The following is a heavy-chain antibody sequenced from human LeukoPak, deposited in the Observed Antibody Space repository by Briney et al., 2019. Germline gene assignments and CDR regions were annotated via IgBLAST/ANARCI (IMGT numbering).Heavy chain of an antibody. V-gene: IGHV3-9*03. CDR2: ISWNSGSI. D-gene: IGHD3-9*01. J-gene: IGHJ4*02. CDR3: AKDNYDILTGYFDY. CDR1: GFTFDDYA. Sequence: GRSLRLSCAASGFTFDDYAMHWVRQAPGKGLEWVSGISWNSGSIGYADSVKGRFTISRDNAKNSLYLQMNSLRAEDMALYYCAKDNYDILTGYFDYWGQGTLVTDSS.